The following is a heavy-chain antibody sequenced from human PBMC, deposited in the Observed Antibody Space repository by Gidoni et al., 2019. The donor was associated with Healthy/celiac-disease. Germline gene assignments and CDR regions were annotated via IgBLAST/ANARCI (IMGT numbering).Heavy chain of an antibody. CDR2: ISYDGSNK. Sequence: QVQLVESGGGVVQPGRSLRLSCAASAFTFSSYGMHWVRQAPGKGLEWVAVISYDGSNKYYADSVKGRFTISRDNSKNTLYLQMNSLRAEDTAVYYCAKVPYCSGGSCFDDAFDIWGQGTMVTVSS. CDR3: AKVPYCSGGSCFDDAFDI. J-gene: IGHJ3*02. V-gene: IGHV3-30*18. CDR1: AFTFSSYG. D-gene: IGHD2-15*01.